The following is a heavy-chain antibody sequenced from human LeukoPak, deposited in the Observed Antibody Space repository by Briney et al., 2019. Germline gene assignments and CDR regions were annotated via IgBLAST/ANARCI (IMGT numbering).Heavy chain of an antibody. CDR3: ARADFVDAGPYLIGP. V-gene: IGHV1-2*02. D-gene: IGHD3-3*01. CDR2: INPKSGRT. J-gene: IGHJ5*02. Sequence: ASVRVSCKPSGYSFTDYYIHWVRQAPGQGLEWMGWINPKSGRTSSARKFQGSVTMTRDPSISTVYMYMAWLTSDDTAIYFCARADFVDAGPYLIGPWGQGTLVTVSS. CDR1: GYSFTDYY.